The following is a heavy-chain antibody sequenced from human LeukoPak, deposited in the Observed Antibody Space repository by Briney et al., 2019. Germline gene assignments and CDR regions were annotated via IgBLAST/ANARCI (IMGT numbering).Heavy chain of an antibody. V-gene: IGHV3-30*02. CDR3: AKFNRQYCSSTSCYGGFDY. CDR1: GFTFSSYG. D-gene: IGHD2-2*01. Sequence: PGGSLRLSCAGSGFTFSSYGMHWVRQAPGKGLEWVAFIRFDGSNKYYTDSVKGRFTLSRDNSKNTLYLQINSLRAEDTAVYYCAKFNRQYCSSTSCYGGFDYWGQGTLVTVSS. J-gene: IGHJ4*02. CDR2: IRFDGSNK.